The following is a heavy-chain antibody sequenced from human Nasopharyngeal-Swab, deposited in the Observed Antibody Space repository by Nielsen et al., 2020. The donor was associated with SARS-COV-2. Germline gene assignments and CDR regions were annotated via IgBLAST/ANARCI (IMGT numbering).Heavy chain of an antibody. V-gene: IGHV3-15*07. CDR2: IKSKTDSGTT. D-gene: IGHD4-17*01. CDR3: TTDGTTTMTKWVDV. Sequence: WIRQPPGKGLEWVGRIKSKTDSGTTDYAAPVKGRFTISRDDSKNTLYLQMNSMKSEDTAVYYCTTDGTTTMTKWVDVWGKGTPVTVSS. J-gene: IGHJ6*04.